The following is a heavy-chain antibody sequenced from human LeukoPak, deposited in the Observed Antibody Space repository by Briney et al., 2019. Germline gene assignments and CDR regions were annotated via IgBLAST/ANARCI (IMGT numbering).Heavy chain of an antibody. D-gene: IGHD6-13*01. V-gene: IGHV3-49*03. Sequence: GGSLRLSCTASGFTFGDYIMIWFRQALGKGLEWVGFIITKSSGGTTEYAASAKGRFTISRDDSKSITYLQMNSLETEDTAVYYCARVSRSADAVYYYYMDVWGKGTTVIVSS. CDR2: IITKSSGGTT. J-gene: IGHJ6*03. CDR1: GFTFGDYI. CDR3: ARVSRSADAVYYYYMDV.